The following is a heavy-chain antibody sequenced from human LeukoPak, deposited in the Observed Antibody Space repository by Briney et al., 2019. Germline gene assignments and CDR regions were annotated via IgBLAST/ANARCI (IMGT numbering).Heavy chain of an antibody. J-gene: IGHJ6*02. CDR2: VNPYNGNT. CDR3: ARGLLLRFGNYALDV. Sequence: ASVKVSCKASGGTFSSYAISWVRQAPGQGLEWMGWVNPYNGNTDYAQRVQGRVTMTTDTSTSTAYMELRSLRSDDTAVFYCARGLLLRFGNYALDVWGQGTAVTVSS. V-gene: IGHV1-18*01. D-gene: IGHD3-10*01. CDR1: GGTFSSYA.